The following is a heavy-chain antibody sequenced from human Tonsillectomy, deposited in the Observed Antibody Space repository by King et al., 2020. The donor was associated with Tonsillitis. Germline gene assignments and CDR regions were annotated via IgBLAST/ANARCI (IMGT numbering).Heavy chain of an antibody. V-gene: IGHV3-48*03. J-gene: IGHJ4*02. CDR3: ARETYDSSGFDH. D-gene: IGHD3-22*01. CDR1: GFTFSSYE. Sequence: VQLVESGGGLVQPGGSLRLSCAASGFTFSSYEMNWVRQAPGKGLEWVSYISSSGMTIYYADSVKGRFTISRDNAKNSLYLQMNSLRAEETAVYYCARETYDSSGFDHWGQGTLVTVSS. CDR2: ISSSGMTI.